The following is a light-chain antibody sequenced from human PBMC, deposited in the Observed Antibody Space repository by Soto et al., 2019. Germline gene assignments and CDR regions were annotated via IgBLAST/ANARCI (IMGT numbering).Light chain of an antibody. V-gene: IGKV1-5*03. J-gene: IGKJ2*01. CDR2: KAS. CDR1: QSVSSW. Sequence: DIQMTQSPSTLSATVGDTVTITCRASQSVSSWLAWYQQKPGKGPNLLIYKASTLESGVPPRFSGSGSGTEFSLTITSLQPDDYAAYYCQQQSSYSGVTFGQGTKVEIK. CDR3: QQQSSYSGVT.